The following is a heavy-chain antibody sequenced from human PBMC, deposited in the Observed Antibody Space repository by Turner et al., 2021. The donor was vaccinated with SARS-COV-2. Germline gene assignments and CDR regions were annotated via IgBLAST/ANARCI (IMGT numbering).Heavy chain of an antibody. Sequence: QVQLVQSGAEVKKPGASVKVSCKASGYTFTNYDINWVRQATGQGLEWMGWMNPNSGNTGYAQKFQGRVTMTGNTSISTTYMELSSLGSEDTAVYYCARGMFRFGGVIVRPFDYWGQGTLVTVSS. CDR3: ARGMFRFGGVIVRPFDY. J-gene: IGHJ4*02. CDR1: GYTFTNYD. D-gene: IGHD3-16*02. V-gene: IGHV1-8*01. CDR2: MNPNSGNT.